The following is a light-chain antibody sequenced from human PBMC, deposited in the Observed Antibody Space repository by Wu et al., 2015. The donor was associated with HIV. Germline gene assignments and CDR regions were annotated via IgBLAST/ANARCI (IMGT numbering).Light chain of an antibody. V-gene: IGKV3-20*01. J-gene: IGKJ1*01. CDR3: QQYYYSPRT. Sequence: EIVLTQSPDTLSLSPGERATLSCRASQIVSSSYLAWYQQKPGQAPRLLIYGASSLATGTPDRFSGGGSGTDFTLTISRLEPEDFAVYYCQQYYYSPRTFGQGTKVEIK. CDR1: QIVSSSY. CDR2: GAS.